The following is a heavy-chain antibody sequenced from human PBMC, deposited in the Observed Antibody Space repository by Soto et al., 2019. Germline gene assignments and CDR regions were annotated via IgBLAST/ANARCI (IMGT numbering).Heavy chain of an antibody. CDR3: ARDPWNYVSGWFDP. V-gene: IGHV1-3*05. J-gene: IGHJ5*02. CDR2: SNAGNGNT. D-gene: IGHD1-7*01. CDR1: GYTFTSYA. Sequence: QVQLVQSGAAEKKPGASVKVSCKASGYTFTSYAMHWVRQAPGQRLEWMGWSNAGNGNTKYSQKLQGRVTITRDTSASTAYMELSSLRSEYTAVYYCARDPWNYVSGWFDPWGQGPRVTVSP.